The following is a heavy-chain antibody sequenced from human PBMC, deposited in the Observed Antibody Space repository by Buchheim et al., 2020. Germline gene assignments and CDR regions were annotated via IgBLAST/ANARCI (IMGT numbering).Heavy chain of an antibody. CDR3: SRWTLQRDGLDV. V-gene: IGHV3-72*01. CDR1: GFTFSDHY. D-gene: IGHD3/OR15-3a*01. Sequence: EAQLVESGGGLVQPGGSLRLSCAGSGFTFSDHYIDWVRQAPGKGLEWIGRSRHKARSYTTEYAASVKGRFAISSDDSLNSVYMEMHSLETADTAVYYCSRWTLQRDGLDVWGQGTT. J-gene: IGHJ6*02. CDR2: SRHKARSYTT.